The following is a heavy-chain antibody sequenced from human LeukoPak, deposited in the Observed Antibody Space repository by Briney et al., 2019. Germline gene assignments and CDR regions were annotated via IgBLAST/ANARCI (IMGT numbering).Heavy chain of an antibody. Sequence: GGSLRLSCAASGFTFSSYSMNWVRQAPGKGLEWVSYISSSSSTIHYADSVKGRFTISRDNATNSLYLQMNSLRAEDTAVYYCARDPKYYYGSGSPRGWFDPWGQGTLVTDSS. D-gene: IGHD3-10*01. CDR2: ISSSSSTI. J-gene: IGHJ5*02. CDR1: GFTFSSYS. V-gene: IGHV3-48*04. CDR3: ARDPKYYYGSGSPRGWFDP.